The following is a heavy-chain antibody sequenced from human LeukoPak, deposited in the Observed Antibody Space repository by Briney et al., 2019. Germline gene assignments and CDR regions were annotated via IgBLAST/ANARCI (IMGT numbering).Heavy chain of an antibody. CDR1: GGSISSSSYY. CDR3: ARQGINPWFDP. Sequence: SETLSLTCTVSGGSISSSSYYWGWIRQPPGKGLEWIGSIYYSGSTYYNPSLKSRVTISVDTSKNQFSLKLSSVTAADTAVYYCARQGINPWFDPWGQGTLVTVSS. V-gene: IGHV4-39*01. CDR2: IYYSGST. J-gene: IGHJ5*02.